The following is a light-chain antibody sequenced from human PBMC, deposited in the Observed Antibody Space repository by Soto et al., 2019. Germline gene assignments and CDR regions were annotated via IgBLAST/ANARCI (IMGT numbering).Light chain of an antibody. J-gene: IGLJ1*01. Sequence: QSVLTQPASVSGSPGQSTTISCTGTSSDVGTYNLVSWYQQHPGKASKLMIYEGRKRPSGVSKRFSGSRSGNTASRTISGLQPADEADYYRCSYATSAYVFGAGSKVTVL. V-gene: IGLV2-23*01. CDR1: SSDVGTYNL. CDR2: EGR. CDR3: CSYATSAYV.